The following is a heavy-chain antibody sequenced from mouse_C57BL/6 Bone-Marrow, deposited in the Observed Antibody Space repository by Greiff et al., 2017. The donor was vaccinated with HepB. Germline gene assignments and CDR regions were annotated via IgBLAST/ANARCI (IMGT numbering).Heavy chain of an antibody. V-gene: IGHV1-19*01. D-gene: IGHD2-5*01. CDR1: GYTFTDYY. Sequence: EVQLQQSGPVLVKPGASVKMSCKASGYTFTDYYMNWVKQSHGKSLEWIGVINPYNGGTSYNQKFKGKATLTVDKSSSTAYMELNSLTSEDSAVYYCARDYYYSNYRAMDYWGQGTSVTVSS. CDR2: INPYNGGT. J-gene: IGHJ4*01. CDR3: ARDYYYSNYRAMDY.